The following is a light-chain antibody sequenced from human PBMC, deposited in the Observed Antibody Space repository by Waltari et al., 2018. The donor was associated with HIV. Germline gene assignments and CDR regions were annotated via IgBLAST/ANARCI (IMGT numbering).Light chain of an antibody. V-gene: IGKV4-1*01. CDR1: QSLLRSSNNLNF. J-gene: IGKJ3*01. CDR3: RQCCSVPVT. Sequence: DIVMTQSPDSLAVSLGERATINCKSSQSLLRSSNNLNFLAWYQQQPGQPPQLLMYWASTEEAGVPERFRGGGAGADVNRAISSLQGEDVAVYCSRQCCSVPVTFGPGTKVDIK. CDR2: WAS.